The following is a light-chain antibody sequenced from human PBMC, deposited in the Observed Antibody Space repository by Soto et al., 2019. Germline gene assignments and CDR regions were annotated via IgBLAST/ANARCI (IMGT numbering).Light chain of an antibody. CDR2: KAS. V-gene: IGKV1-5*03. Sequence: DIPMTQSPSTLSASVGDRVTITCRASQSISSWLVWYQQKPGKAPKLLIYKASNLESGVPSRFSGSGSGTEFTLTISSLQPDDFATYYCQQYNSSPWTFGQGTKVEIK. CDR1: QSISSW. J-gene: IGKJ1*01. CDR3: QQYNSSPWT.